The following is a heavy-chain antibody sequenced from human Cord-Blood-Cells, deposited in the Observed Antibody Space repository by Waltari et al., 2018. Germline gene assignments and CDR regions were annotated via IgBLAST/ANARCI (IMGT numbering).Heavy chain of an antibody. D-gene: IGHD1-1*01. Sequence: QVQLVQSGAEVKQPGSPLKVSCKASGGTFSSYAISWVRQAPGQGLEWMGGIIPIFGTANYAQKFQGRVTITADESTSTAYRELSSLRSEDTAVYYCAGEGAGTHAFDIWGQGTWSPSLQ. CDR3: AGEGAGTHAFDI. J-gene: IGHJ3*02. CDR1: GGTFSSYA. V-gene: IGHV1-69*01. CDR2: IIPIFGTA.